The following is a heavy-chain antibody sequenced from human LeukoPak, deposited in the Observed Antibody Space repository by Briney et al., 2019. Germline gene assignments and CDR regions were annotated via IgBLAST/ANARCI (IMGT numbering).Heavy chain of an antibody. V-gene: IGHV5-51*01. CDR1: GYTFTTYW. CDR2: IYPADSDT. CDR3: ARHGPYSSTWGY. J-gene: IGHJ4*02. D-gene: IGHD6-13*01. Sequence: GESLKISCKASGYTFTTYWIGWVRQMPGKGLEWMGIIYPADSDTRYSPSFQGLVTISADKSINTAYLQWSSLKASDTAMYYCARHGPYSSTWGYWGQGTLVTVSS.